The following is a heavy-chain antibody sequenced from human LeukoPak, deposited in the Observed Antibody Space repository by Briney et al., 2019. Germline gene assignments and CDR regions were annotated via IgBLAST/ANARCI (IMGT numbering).Heavy chain of an antibody. J-gene: IGHJ5*02. V-gene: IGHV4-30-2*01. D-gene: IGHD6-6*01. CDR3: ASLKGIAARQMRGWFDP. Sequence: SQTLSLTRAVSGGSISSGGYSWSWIRQPPGKGLEWIGYIYHSGSTYYNPSLKSRVTISVDRSKNQFSLKLSSVTAADTAVYYCASLKGIAARQMRGWFDPWGQGTLVTVSS. CDR1: GGSISSGGYS. CDR2: IYHSGST.